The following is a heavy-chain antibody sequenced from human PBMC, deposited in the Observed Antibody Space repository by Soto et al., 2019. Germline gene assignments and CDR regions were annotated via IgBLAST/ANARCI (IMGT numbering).Heavy chain of an antibody. Sequence: QVQLVESGGGVVQPGRSLRLSCAASGFTFSSYGMHWVRQAPGKGLEWVAVIWYDGSNKYYADSVKGRFTISRDNSKNTLYLQMNSLRAEDTAVYYCARDYGYSGYDYDYWGQGTLVTVSS. J-gene: IGHJ4*02. D-gene: IGHD5-12*01. V-gene: IGHV3-33*01. CDR3: ARDYGYSGYDYDY. CDR2: IWYDGSNK. CDR1: GFTFSSYG.